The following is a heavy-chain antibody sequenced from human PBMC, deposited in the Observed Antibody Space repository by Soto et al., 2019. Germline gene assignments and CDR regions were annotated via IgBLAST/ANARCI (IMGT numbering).Heavy chain of an antibody. CDR1: GGTFSSNA. J-gene: IGHJ5*02. Sequence: ASVKVSCKASGGTFSSNAISWVRQAPGHGLEWMGGIIPIFDTANYAQKFQDRVTITADESTSTAYMELSGLRSEDTAVYYCARNTNVYYEDSGSLTWGQGTLVTVSS. CDR2: IIPIFDTA. D-gene: IGHD3-10*01. V-gene: IGHV1-69*13. CDR3: ARNTNVYYEDSGSLT.